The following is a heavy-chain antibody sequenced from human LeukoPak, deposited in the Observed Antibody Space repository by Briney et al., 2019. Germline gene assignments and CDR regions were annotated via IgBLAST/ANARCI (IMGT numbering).Heavy chain of an antibody. CDR3: ARVRSGEYFDY. D-gene: IGHD6-25*01. J-gene: IGHJ4*02. Sequence: GGSLRFSCAASGFIVSSNYMSWVRQATGKGLEWVSVIYTGGSTYYADSVKGRFTISRDNSKNTLYLQMNSLRAEDTAVYYCARVRSGEYFDYWGQGTLVTVSS. V-gene: IGHV3-66*01. CDR2: IYTGGST. CDR1: GFIVSSNY.